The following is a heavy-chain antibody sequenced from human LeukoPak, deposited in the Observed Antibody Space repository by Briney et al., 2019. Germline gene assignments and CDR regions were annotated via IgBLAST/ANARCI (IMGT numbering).Heavy chain of an antibody. J-gene: IGHJ6*02. CDR3: ARDGIAAAGTYRHAENYYYYGMDV. Sequence: ASVKVSCKASGYTFTSYGISWVRQAPGQGLEWMGWISAYNGNTNYAQKLQGRVTMTTDTSTSTAYMELRSLRSDDTAVYYCARDGIAAAGTYRHAENYYYYGMDVWGQGTTVTVSS. CDR1: GYTFTSYG. D-gene: IGHD6-13*01. V-gene: IGHV1-18*01. CDR2: ISAYNGNT.